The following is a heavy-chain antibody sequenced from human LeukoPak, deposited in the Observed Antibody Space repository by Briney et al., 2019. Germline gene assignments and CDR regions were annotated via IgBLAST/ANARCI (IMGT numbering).Heavy chain of an antibody. Sequence: ASMKVSCKASGYTFNNYYMHWVRQAPGQGLEWMGWINPKSGATNYAQKFQGRVTMTRDTSISTAYMELRRLRSDDTAVYYCAREGPTYNWKRDWFDPWGQGTLVTVSS. CDR2: INPKSGAT. CDR3: AREGPTYNWKRDWFDP. CDR1: GYTFNNYY. V-gene: IGHV1-2*02. J-gene: IGHJ5*02. D-gene: IGHD1-20*01.